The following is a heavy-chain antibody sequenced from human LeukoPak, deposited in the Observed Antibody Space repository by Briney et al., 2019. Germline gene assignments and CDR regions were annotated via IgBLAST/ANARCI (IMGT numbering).Heavy chain of an antibody. Sequence: GESLRLSCAASGFTSSIYAIHWVRQAPGKGLEWVAVISYDGTNKYYADSVKGRFTISRDNSKNTLFLQMNSLRVEDTAVYYCEREPTTTSDYWGRGTLVTVSS. CDR1: GFTSSIYA. V-gene: IGHV3-30*04. J-gene: IGHJ4*02. CDR2: ISYDGTNK. D-gene: IGHD1-26*01. CDR3: EREPTTTSDY.